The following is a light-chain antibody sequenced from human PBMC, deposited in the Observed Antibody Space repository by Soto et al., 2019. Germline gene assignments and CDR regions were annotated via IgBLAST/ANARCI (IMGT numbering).Light chain of an antibody. Sequence: EIVLTQSPATLSLSPGERSTLSFSSSQSVSSYLAWYQQKPGQAPSLLIYDASNRATGIPARFSGSGSGTDFTLTISSLEPEDFAVYYCQQRSNWPRGTFGQGTKVDIK. CDR3: QQRSNWPRGT. J-gene: IGKJ1*01. V-gene: IGKV3-11*01. CDR2: DAS. CDR1: QSVSSY.